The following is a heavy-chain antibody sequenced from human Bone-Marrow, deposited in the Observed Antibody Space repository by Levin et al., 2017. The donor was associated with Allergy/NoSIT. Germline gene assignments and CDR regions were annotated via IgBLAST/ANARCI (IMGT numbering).Heavy chain of an antibody. Sequence: PGGSLRLSCAASGFTFNTYWMSWVRQAPGKGLEWVANIDQDGSEKHYVDSVKGRFTISRDNAKNSLYLQMNSLRVEDTAVYYCARGGSLGWCFACLPFDFWGQGTLVPVSS. CDR2: IDQDGSEK. J-gene: IGHJ4*02. V-gene: IGHV3-7*01. CDR1: GFTFNTYW. CDR3: ARGGSLGWCFACLPFDF. D-gene: IGHD2-8*01.